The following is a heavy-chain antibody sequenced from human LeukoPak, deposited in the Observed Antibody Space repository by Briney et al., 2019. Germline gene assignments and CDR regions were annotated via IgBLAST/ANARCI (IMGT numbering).Heavy chain of an antibody. CDR2: ISASGGGT. Sequence: GGSLRLSCAASGFTFSSDGMSWVRQAPGKGLEWVSSISASGGGTVYADSVKGRVTISRDNSKNTLYLQIHGLRAEDTAVYSCAKNLLGSEAFSWYFDLWGRGTLVTVSS. CDR1: GFTFSSDG. CDR3: AKNLLGSEAFSWYFDL. J-gene: IGHJ2*01. D-gene: IGHD1-26*01. V-gene: IGHV3-23*01.